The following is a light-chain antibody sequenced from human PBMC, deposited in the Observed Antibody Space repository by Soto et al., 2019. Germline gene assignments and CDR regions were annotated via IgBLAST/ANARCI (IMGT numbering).Light chain of an antibody. J-gene: IGKJ4*01. CDR1: QSVSSY. CDR2: DAS. V-gene: IGKV3-11*01. Sequence: EIVLTQSPATLSLSPGERATLSCRASQSVSSYLAWYQQQPGQAPRLLIYDASNRATGIPARFSGSGSGTDFTLTISSLEPEDFAVYYCQQRSNWPPTFGGGTKFEIK. CDR3: QQRSNWPPT.